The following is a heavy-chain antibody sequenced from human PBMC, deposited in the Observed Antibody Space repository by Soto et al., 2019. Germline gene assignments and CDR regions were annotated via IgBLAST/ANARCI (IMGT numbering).Heavy chain of an antibody. V-gene: IGHV4-34*01. Sequence: SETLCLTCAVYGWSFSGYYWSWIRQPPGKGLEWIGEINHSGSTNYNPSLKSRVTISVDTSASTAYMELSSLRSEDTAVYYCASNHLGTTPYGMDVWGQGTTVTVSS. J-gene: IGHJ6*02. CDR1: GWSFSGYY. D-gene: IGHD1-7*01. CDR2: INHSGST. CDR3: ASNHLGTTPYGMDV.